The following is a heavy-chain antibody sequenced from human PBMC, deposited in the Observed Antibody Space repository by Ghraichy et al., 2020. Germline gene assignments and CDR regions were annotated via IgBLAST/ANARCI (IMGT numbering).Heavy chain of an antibody. CDR2: INKDGSGT. CDR3: ARDLNYNQADY. J-gene: IGHJ4*02. D-gene: IGHD4-11*01. CDR1: GFTFSSHW. Sequence: LSLTCAVSGFTFSSHWMHWVRQAPGKGPVWVSRINKDGSGTSYADSVKGRFTISRDNAKNTLYLQMHSLRAEDTAVYYCARDLNYNQADYWGQGTLVTVSS. V-gene: IGHV3-74*01.